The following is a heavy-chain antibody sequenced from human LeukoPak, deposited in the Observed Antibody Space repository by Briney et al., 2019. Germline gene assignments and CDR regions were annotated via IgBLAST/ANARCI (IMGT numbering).Heavy chain of an antibody. J-gene: IGHJ4*02. CDR3: ARVPLIVVVPAALSGDY. V-gene: IGHV1-18*04. Sequence: ASVKVSCKASGYTFTSYGISWVRQAPGQGLEWMGWISAYNGNTNYAQKLQGRVIMTTDTSTSTAYMELRSLRSDDTAVYYCARVPLIVVVPAALSGDYWGQGTLVTVSS. CDR1: GYTFTSYG. CDR2: ISAYNGNT. D-gene: IGHD2-2*01.